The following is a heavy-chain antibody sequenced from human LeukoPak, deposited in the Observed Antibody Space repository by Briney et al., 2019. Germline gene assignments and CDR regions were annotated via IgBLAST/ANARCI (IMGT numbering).Heavy chain of an antibody. CDR2: ISYDGSNK. CDR1: GFTFSSYG. D-gene: IGHD2-21*02. J-gene: IGHJ1*01. Sequence: GGSLRLSCAASGFTFSSYGMHWVRQAPGKGLEWVAVISYDGSNKYYADSVKGRFTISRDNSKNTLYLQMNSLRAEDTAVYYCAQLRHMSSYCGGDCTFWGQGTLVTVSS. CDR3: AQLRHMSSYCGGDCTF. V-gene: IGHV3-30*18.